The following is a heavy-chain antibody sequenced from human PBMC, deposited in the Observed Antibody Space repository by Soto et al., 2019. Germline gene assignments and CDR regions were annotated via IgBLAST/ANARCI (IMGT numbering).Heavy chain of an antibody. CDR1: GFTVSSNY. J-gene: IGHJ4*02. CDR3: ASPDSRGGGAHDY. CDR2: IYSGGST. D-gene: IGHD6-13*01. Sequence: EVQLVESGGGLIQPGGSLRLSCAASGFTVSSNYMSWVRQAPGKGLEWVSVIYSGGSTYYADSVKGRFTISRDNSKNTLYLQMNSLRAEDTAVYYCASPDSRGGGAHDYWGQGTLVTVSS. V-gene: IGHV3-53*01.